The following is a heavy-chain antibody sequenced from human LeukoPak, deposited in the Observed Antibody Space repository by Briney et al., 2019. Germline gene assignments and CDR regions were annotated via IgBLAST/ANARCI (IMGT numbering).Heavy chain of an antibody. CDR3: ARGYCSGGSCYRSNWFDP. J-gene: IGHJ5*02. V-gene: IGHV4-61*02. CDR2: IYTSGST. CDR1: GGSISSGSYY. D-gene: IGHD2-15*01. Sequence: SQTLSLTCTVSGGSISSGSYYWSWIRQPAGKGLEWIGRIYTSGSTNYNPSLKSRVTISVDTSKTQFSLKLSSVTAADTAVYYCARGYCSGGSCYRSNWFDPWGQGTLVTVSS.